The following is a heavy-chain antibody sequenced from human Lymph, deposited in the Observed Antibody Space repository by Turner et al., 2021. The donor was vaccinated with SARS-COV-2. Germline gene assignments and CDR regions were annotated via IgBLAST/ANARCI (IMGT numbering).Heavy chain of an antibody. V-gene: IGHV3-23*01. Sequence: EVQLLESGGGLVQPGGPLRLSCAAYGFTLSSYAMSWVRQAPGKGLEWVSAISGSGGSTYYADSVKGRFTISRDNSKNTLYLQMNSLRAEDTAVYYCAKEGDTAMVNFDYWGQGTLVTVSS. CDR1: GFTLSSYA. J-gene: IGHJ4*02. CDR2: ISGSGGST. D-gene: IGHD5-18*01. CDR3: AKEGDTAMVNFDY.